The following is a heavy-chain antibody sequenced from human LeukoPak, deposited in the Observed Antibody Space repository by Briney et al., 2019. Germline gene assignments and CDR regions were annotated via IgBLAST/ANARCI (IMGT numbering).Heavy chain of an antibody. CDR1: RGTFSSYA. D-gene: IGHD3-10*01. J-gene: IGHJ4*02. CDR2: IIPIFGTA. CDR3: ARMYYYGSGSYSNSAHFDY. Sequence: SVKVSCKASRGTFSSYAISWVRQAPGQGLEWMGGIIPIFGTANYAQKFQGRVTITTDESTSTAYMELNSLRSEDTAVYYCARMYYYGSGSYSNSAHFDYWGQGTLVTVSS. V-gene: IGHV1-69*05.